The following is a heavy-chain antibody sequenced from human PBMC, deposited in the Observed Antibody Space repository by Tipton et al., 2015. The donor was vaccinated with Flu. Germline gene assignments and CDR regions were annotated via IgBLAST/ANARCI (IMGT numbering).Heavy chain of an antibody. CDR2: IYHSGTT. D-gene: IGHD4-17*01. CDR1: GYSMNTDSY. Sequence: GLVKPSETLSLTCAVSGYSMNTDSYWGWIRRPPGKGLEWIASIYHSGTTFYNPSLKSRVTMSVDTSTNQFSLNFIYVTAADTALYFCARLAVGGDPGRGPDYWGQGTLVTVSS. V-gene: IGHV4-38-2*01. CDR3: ARLAVGGDPGRGPDY. J-gene: IGHJ4*02.